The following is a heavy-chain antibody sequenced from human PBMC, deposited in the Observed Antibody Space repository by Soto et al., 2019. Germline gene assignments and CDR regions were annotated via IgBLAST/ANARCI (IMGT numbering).Heavy chain of an antibody. J-gene: IGHJ4*02. CDR1: GFIFEDYD. D-gene: IGHD6-6*01. V-gene: IGHV3-9*01. CDR2: ISSNSGAI. CDR3: VKGTFSSSMVIFDY. Sequence: EVQLVESGGGLAQPGRSLRLSCVASGFIFEDYDMHWVRQVPGKGLEWVSSISSNSGAIKYADSVKGRFTLSRDNAKNSMYLEMNSLRVEDTAFYFCVKGTFSSSMVIFDYRGQGTLVTVSS.